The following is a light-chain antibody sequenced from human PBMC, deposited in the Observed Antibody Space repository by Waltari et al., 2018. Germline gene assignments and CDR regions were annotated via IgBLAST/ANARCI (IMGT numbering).Light chain of an antibody. V-gene: IGKV4-1*01. CDR2: WAS. CDR1: QSILYSSNNKNY. J-gene: IGKJ4*01. Sequence: DIVMTQSPDSLAVSLGARATINCKSTQSILYSSNNKNYLAWYQQKPGQSPKLLFYWASTRESGVPDRFSGSGSGTDFTLTISSLQTEDVAVYYCQQYYSTPFTFGGGTKVEIK. CDR3: QQYYSTPFT.